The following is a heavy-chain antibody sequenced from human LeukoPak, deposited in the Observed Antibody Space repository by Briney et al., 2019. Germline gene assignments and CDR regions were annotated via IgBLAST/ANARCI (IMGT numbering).Heavy chain of an antibody. J-gene: IGHJ4*02. V-gene: IGHV4-59*01. CDR3: ARGSYSSSFPILH. CDR2: IYYSGST. Sequence: SETLSLTCTVSGGSISSYHWSWIRQPPGKGLEWIGYIYYSGSTNYIPSLKSRVTISVDTSKNQFSLKLSSVTAADTAVYYCARGSYSSSFPILHWGQGTLVTVSS. CDR1: GGSISSYH. D-gene: IGHD6-13*01.